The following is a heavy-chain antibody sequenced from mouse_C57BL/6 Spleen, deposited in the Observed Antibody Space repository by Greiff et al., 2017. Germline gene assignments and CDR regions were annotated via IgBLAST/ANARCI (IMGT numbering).Heavy chain of an antibody. D-gene: IGHD2-4*01. CDR1: GYSITSGYY. CDR2: ISYDGSN. J-gene: IGHJ2*01. V-gene: IGHV3-6*01. Sequence: EVKLQESGPGLVKPSQSLSLTCSVTGYSITSGYYWNWIRQFPGNQLEWMGYISYDGSNNYNPSLKNRISITRDTSKHQFFLKLNSVTTEDTATYYCARVDLYYFDYWGQGTTLTVSS. CDR3: ARVDLYYFDY.